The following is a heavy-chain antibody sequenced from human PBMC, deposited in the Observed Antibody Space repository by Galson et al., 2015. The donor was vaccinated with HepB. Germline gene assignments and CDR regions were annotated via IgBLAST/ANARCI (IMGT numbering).Heavy chain of an antibody. Sequence: SLRLSCAASGFTFSSYSMNWVRQAPGKGLEWVSYISSSSSTIYYADSVKGRFTISRDNAKNSLYLQMNSLRAEDTAVYYCARVAAQWLRPDWYFDLWGRGTLVTVSS. J-gene: IGHJ2*01. CDR1: GFTFSSYS. CDR3: ARVAAQWLRPDWYFDL. V-gene: IGHV3-48*04. D-gene: IGHD6-19*01. CDR2: ISSSSSTI.